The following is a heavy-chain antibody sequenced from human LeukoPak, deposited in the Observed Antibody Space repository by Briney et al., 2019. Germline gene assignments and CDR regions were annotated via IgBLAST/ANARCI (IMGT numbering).Heavy chain of an antibody. J-gene: IGHJ4*01. D-gene: IGHD2-15*01. CDR3: AKGPCSGGSCYTYYFDY. CDR1: GFTFTSSG. Sequence: GGSLRLSCSASGFTFTSSGMSWVRQAPGKGLEWVSAISGSGGSTYYADSVRGRLTISRDNSKNTLYLQMNSLRAEDTAVYYCAKGPCSGGSCYTYYFDYWGQGTLVTVSS. CDR2: ISGSGGST. V-gene: IGHV3-23*01.